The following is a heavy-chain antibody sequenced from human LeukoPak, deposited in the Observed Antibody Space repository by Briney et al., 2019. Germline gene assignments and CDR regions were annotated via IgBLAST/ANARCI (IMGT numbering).Heavy chain of an antibody. Sequence: TGGSLRLSCAASGFTFSSYAMYWVRQTPGKGLEWVAVIAYDGSRAFYADSVKGRFTISRDNSKSTMSVQMDDLRAEDTAVYYCTRYNNDHFDYWGQGTLVTVSS. V-gene: IGHV3-33*08. CDR1: GFTFSSYA. J-gene: IGHJ4*02. CDR3: TRYNNDHFDY. CDR2: IAYDGSRA. D-gene: IGHD1-14*01.